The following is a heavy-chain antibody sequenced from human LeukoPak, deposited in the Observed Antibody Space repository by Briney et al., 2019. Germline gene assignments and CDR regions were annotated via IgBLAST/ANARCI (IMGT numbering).Heavy chain of an antibody. V-gene: IGHV3-23*01. CDR3: ARGQTSSTRYFDY. CDR1: GFTFSKYS. Sequence: GGSLRLSCEASGFTFSKYSMAWVRQAPGKGLECVSIISDDSSDTHYSDSLKGRFTISRDNSWKTLSLQMNSLRVEDTAVYYCARGQTSSTRYFDYWGQGTVVTVSS. CDR2: ISDDSSDT. J-gene: IGHJ4*02.